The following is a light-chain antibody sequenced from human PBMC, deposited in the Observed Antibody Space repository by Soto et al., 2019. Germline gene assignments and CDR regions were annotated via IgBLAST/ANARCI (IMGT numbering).Light chain of an antibody. J-gene: IGKJ5*01. CDR2: GAS. CDR3: QQLNAYPLT. V-gene: IGKV1-9*01. Sequence: DTQLTQSPSFLSASVGDRVTITCRASQGISSYLAWFQQKPGRAPNLLIYGASNLQRGVPPRFSGSGSGTDFTLTISNLQPEDFATYYCQQLNAYPLTFGQGTRLEIK. CDR1: QGISSY.